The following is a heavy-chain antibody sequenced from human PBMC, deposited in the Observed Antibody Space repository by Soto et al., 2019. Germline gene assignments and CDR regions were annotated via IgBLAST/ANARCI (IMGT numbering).Heavy chain of an antibody. V-gene: IGHV4-31*11. D-gene: IGHD4-4*01. CDR1: DGSFNGYY. J-gene: IGHJ4*02. Sequence: PSETLSLTCGVYDGSFNGYYWSWIRQPPGKGLEWIGYIYYSGSTYYNPSLKSRVTISVDTSKNQFSLKLSSVTAADTAVYYCARADGLQSLYYFDYWGQGTLVTVSS. CDR3: ARADGLQSLYYFDY. CDR2: IYYSGST.